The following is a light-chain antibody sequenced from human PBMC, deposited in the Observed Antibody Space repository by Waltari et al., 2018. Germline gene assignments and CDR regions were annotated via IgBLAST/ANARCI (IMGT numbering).Light chain of an antibody. Sequence: DSQMTQSPSSGSASVVDRVNITCRASQGVRTNLAWYQQKPGKAPSLLIYSASTLQSGVPSRLSGSGSGTEFTLTISSLQSEDFASYYCQQDTSFPRTFGQGTKVEVK. CDR3: QQDTSFPRT. CDR1: QGVRTN. V-gene: IGKV1-12*01. J-gene: IGKJ1*01. CDR2: SAS.